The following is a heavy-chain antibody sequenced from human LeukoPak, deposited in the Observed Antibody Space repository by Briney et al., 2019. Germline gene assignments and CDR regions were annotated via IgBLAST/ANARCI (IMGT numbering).Heavy chain of an antibody. V-gene: IGHV3-21*01. J-gene: IGHJ4*02. CDR2: ISSSSSYI. CDR3: ARDGGSYSRPFDY. Sequence: GGSLRLSCTASGFTFGDYAMSWVRQAPGKGLEWVSSISSSSSYIYYADSVKGRFTISRDNAKNSLYLQMNSLRAEDTAVYYCARDGGSYSRPFDYWGQGTLVTVSS. CDR1: GFTFGDYA. D-gene: IGHD1-26*01.